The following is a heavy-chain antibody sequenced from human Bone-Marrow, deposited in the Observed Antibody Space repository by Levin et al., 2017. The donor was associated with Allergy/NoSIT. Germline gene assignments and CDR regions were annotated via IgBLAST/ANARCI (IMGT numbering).Heavy chain of an antibody. J-gene: IGHJ6*02. Sequence: SETLSLTCTVSGDSIGSSIYYWGWIRQPPGKGLEWIGSIYYNGTTNFHPSLKSRVNLSVDTSKNQFSLKLRSVTAADTAVYYCARGGLRFLEGLGRFYYYGLDVWGQGTTVTVSS. CDR2: IYYNGTT. D-gene: IGHD3-3*01. V-gene: IGHV4-39*01. CDR1: GDSIGSSIYY. CDR3: ARGGLRFLEGLGRFYYYGLDV.